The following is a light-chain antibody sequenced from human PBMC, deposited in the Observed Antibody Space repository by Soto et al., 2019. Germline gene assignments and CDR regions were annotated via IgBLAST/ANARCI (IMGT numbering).Light chain of an antibody. J-gene: IGLJ2*01. CDR1: GSAIGGHYS. Sequence: QSALTQPPSASGSLGQSVTISCTGTGSAIGGHYSVSWYQQHPGKAPKLMIFEVNKRPSGVPYRFSGSKSGSTASLTVSGLQADDEADSYCSSYAGSNKFLFGGGTKLTVL. CDR3: SSYAGSNKFL. V-gene: IGLV2-8*01. CDR2: EVN.